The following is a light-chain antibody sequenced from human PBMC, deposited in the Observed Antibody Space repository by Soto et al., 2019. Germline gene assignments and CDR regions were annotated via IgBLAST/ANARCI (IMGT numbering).Light chain of an antibody. CDR1: QSVASSY. J-gene: IGKJ2*01. V-gene: IGKV3-20*01. Sequence: EVVLTQSPGTLSLSPGERVTLSCRASQSVASSYLAWYQQKPGRAPRLLFYSASSRATGIPDRFSGSGSGTDFTLTISRLEPEDFAVYYCQQYGSSPPNTFGQGTKLEIK. CDR2: SAS. CDR3: QQYGSSPPNT.